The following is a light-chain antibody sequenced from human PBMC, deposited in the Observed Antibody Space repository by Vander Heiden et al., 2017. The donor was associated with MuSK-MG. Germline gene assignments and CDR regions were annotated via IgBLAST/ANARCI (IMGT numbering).Light chain of an antibody. CDR2: GVS. CDR3: SSYAGSNNCYV. J-gene: IGLJ1*01. V-gene: IGLV2-8*01. Sequence: QSALTQPPSVSGSPGQSVTISCTGTSSDVGGYNYVSWYQQHPGKAPKRMIYGVSNRRSGVPYGFSGSKSGNTASLTVSGLQAEDEADYYGSSYAGSNNCYVFGTGTKVTVL. CDR1: SSDVGGYNY.